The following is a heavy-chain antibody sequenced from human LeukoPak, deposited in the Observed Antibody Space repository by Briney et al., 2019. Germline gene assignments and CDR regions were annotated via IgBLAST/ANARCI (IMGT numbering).Heavy chain of an antibody. D-gene: IGHD4-23*01. Sequence: GGSLRLSCAASGFTVSSNYMSWVRQAPGKGLEWVSVIYSGGSTYYADSVKGRFTISRDNPKNTLYLQMNSLRAEDTAVYYCARVRELPYYYYMDVWGKGPTVTVSS. CDR3: ARVRELPYYYYMDV. CDR2: IYSGGST. CDR1: GFTVSSNY. J-gene: IGHJ6*03. V-gene: IGHV3-53*01.